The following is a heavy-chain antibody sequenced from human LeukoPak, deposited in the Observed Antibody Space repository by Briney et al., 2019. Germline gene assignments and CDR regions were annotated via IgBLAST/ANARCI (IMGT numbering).Heavy chain of an antibody. CDR2: INHSGST. CDR1: GGSFSGYY. Sequence: SETLSLTCAVYGGSFSGYYWSWIRQPPGKGLEWIGEINHSGSTNYNPSLKSRVTISVDTSKNQFSLKLSSVTAADTAVYYCARGGARGYSYGSKMTPDDYWGQGTLVTVSS. V-gene: IGHV4-34*01. D-gene: IGHD5-18*01. J-gene: IGHJ4*02. CDR3: ARGGARGYSYGSKMTPDDY.